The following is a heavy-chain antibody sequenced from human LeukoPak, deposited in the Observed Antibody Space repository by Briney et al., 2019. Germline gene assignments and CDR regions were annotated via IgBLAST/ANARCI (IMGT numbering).Heavy chain of an antibody. CDR3: ATAPAAAYSH. D-gene: IGHD6-13*01. Sequence: GVSLRLFCAASGLTFSWIWMTWVRQAPGKGLEWVANIKGGGNQKTYVDSVKGRCTISRDNANNSMYLQMTSRRAEDTAVYYCATAPAAAYSHWGQGTLVAVSS. CDR2: IKGGGNQK. CDR1: GLTFSWIW. V-gene: IGHV3-7*01. J-gene: IGHJ4*02.